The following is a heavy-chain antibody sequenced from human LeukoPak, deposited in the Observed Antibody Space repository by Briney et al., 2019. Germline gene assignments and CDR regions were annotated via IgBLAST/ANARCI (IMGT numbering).Heavy chain of an antibody. CDR1: GGSISSGGYS. J-gene: IGHJ4*02. Sequence: SQTLSLTCAVSGGSISSGGYSWSWIRQPPGKGLEWIGYISLSGSTYYNPSLKGRVTMSLDRSKNQSSLKLSSVTAADTAVYYCARLLGDVWGSYRPDMRYYFDYWGQGTLVTVSS. CDR2: ISLSGST. V-gene: IGHV4-30-2*01. CDR3: ARLLGDVWGSYRPDMRYYFDY. D-gene: IGHD3-16*02.